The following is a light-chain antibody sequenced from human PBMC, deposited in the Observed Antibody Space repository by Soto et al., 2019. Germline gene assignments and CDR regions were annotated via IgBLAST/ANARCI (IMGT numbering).Light chain of an antibody. CDR1: QTINNN. CDR2: DTS. V-gene: IGKV3-15*01. J-gene: IGKJ1*01. Sequence: KMMTQSPVTLSVSPGDGATLSCRASQTINNNLAWYQQKPGQTPRLLIYDTSTRATGVPTRFSGSRSGAEFTLTINSLQSEDFAVYYCQQYQNLWTFGQGAKVEI. CDR3: QQYQNLWT.